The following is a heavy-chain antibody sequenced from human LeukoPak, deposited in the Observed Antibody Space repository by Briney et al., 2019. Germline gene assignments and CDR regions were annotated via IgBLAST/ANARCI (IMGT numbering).Heavy chain of an antibody. CDR3: ARAYSGYDSAFDY. J-gene: IGHJ4*02. Sequence: PGGSLRLSCAATGFTFSSYSMNWARQAPGKGLEWVSVIYSGGSTYYADSVKGRFTISRDNSKNTLYLQMNSLRAEDTAVYYCARAYSGYDSAFDYWGQGTLVTVSS. CDR2: IYSGGST. CDR1: GFTFSSYS. V-gene: IGHV3-53*01. D-gene: IGHD5-12*01.